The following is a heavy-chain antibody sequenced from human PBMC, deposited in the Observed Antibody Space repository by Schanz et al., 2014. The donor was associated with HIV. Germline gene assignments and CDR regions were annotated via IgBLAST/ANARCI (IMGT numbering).Heavy chain of an antibody. CDR2: ISGSGGST. CDR1: GFTFSSYA. CDR3: ARHPRPYSSSWYEYYFDY. J-gene: IGHJ4*02. Sequence: EVQLLESGGGLAQPGGSLRLSCAASGFTFSSYAMIWVRQAPGKGLEWVSAISGSGGSTYYADSVKGRFTISRDNSKNTLYLQMNSLRAEDTAVYYCARHPRPYSSSWYEYYFDYWGQGTLVTVSS. V-gene: IGHV3-23*01. D-gene: IGHD6-13*01.